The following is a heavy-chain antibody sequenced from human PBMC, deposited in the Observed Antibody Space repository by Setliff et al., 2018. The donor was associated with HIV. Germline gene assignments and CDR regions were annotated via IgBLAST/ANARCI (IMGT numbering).Heavy chain of an antibody. CDR3: AKDLEIVVVPAAPDAFDI. D-gene: IGHD2-2*03. CDR2: ISGSGGST. Sequence: GGSLRLSYAASGFTFSSYAPGWFRQAPGKGLEWVSAISGSGGSTYYADSVKGRFTISSDNSKNTLYLQMNSLRAEDTAVYYCAKDLEIVVVPAAPDAFDIWGQGTMVTVSS. CDR1: GFTFSSYA. J-gene: IGHJ3*02. V-gene: IGHV3-23*01.